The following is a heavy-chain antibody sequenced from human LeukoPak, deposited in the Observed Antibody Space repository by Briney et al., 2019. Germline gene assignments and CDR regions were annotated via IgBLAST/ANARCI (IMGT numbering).Heavy chain of an antibody. CDR1: GGTFSSYA. V-gene: IGHV1-69*13. CDR2: IIPIFGTA. CDR3: AISSYYYGSGSYYPAHEYFQH. D-gene: IGHD3-10*01. J-gene: IGHJ1*01. Sequence: SVKVSCKASGGTFSSYAISWVRQAPGQGLEWMGGIIPIFGTANYAQKFQGRVTITADESTSTAYMELSSLRSEDTAVYYCAISSYYYGSGSYYPAHEYFQHWGQGTLVTVSS.